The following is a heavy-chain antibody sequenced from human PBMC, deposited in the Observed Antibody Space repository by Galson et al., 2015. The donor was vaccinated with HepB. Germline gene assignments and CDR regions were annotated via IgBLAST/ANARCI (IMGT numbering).Heavy chain of an antibody. Sequence: QSGAEVKKPGESLKISCTASGYRFTDYWIGWVRQMPGKGLEWMGIIYPGDSDTRYNPSFQGQVTISADKSINTAYLQWSSLKASDTAIYYCVRRRHDYGRNLNCFDPWGQGTLVTVSS. D-gene: IGHD4-23*01. V-gene: IGHV5-51*01. J-gene: IGHJ5*02. CDR2: IYPGDSDT. CDR3: VRRRHDYGRNLNCFDP. CDR1: GYRFTDYW.